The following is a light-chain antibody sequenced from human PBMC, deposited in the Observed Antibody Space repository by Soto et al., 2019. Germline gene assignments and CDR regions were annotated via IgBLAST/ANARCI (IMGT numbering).Light chain of an antibody. V-gene: IGLV2-23*02. CDR1: SSDVATYNL. J-gene: IGLJ3*02. CDR2: EVT. CDR3: CSRV. Sequence: QSVLTQPASVSGSPGQSITISCTGTSSDVATYNLVSWYQQRPGTAPQLIIYEVTKRPSGVSTRFSGSQSGNTASLTISGRQADDEADYYCCSRVFGGGTKLTVL.